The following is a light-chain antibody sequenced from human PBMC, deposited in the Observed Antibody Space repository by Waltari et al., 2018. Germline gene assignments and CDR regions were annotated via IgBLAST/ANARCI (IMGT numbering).Light chain of an antibody. V-gene: IGLV3-19*01. CDR2: GKN. CDR3: NSRDSSDNPV. J-gene: IGLJ2*01. CDR1: SLRRFY. Sequence: SSELTQDPAMSVALGQTVRITCQGDSLRRFYASWYQQKPGQAPVLVMYGKNNRPSGIPDRCSDSSSGNTASLTITGAQAEDEADYYCNSRDSSDNPVFGGGTKLTVL.